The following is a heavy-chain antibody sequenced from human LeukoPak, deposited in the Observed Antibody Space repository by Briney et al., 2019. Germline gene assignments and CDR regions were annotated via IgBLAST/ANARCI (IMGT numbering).Heavy chain of an antibody. CDR2: ISSSGSTK. CDR1: GFTFSSYS. D-gene: IGHD2-21*01. Sequence: GSLRLSCAVSGFTFSSYSMNWVRQAPGKGLEWVSYISSSGSTKYYADSVKGRFTISRDNAKNSLYLQMNSLRGEDTAVYYCAREYYSSFDYWAQGTLLTVSS. J-gene: IGHJ4*02. V-gene: IGHV3-48*01. CDR3: AREYYSSFDY.